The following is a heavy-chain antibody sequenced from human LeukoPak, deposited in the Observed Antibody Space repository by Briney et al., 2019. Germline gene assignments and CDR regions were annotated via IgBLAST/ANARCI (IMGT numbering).Heavy chain of an antibody. J-gene: IGHJ4*02. Sequence: PSETLSLTCTVSGVSINDYYWSWIRQPPGKGLEWIGHICYSGSTNYNPSLKSRVTMAVDTSKNQFSLKVSSMTAADTAIYYCARHSGRAVAQSSFDYWGQGTLVTVSS. D-gene: IGHD4-23*01. V-gene: IGHV4-59*13. CDR2: ICYSGST. CDR1: GVSINDYY. CDR3: ARHSGRAVAQSSFDY.